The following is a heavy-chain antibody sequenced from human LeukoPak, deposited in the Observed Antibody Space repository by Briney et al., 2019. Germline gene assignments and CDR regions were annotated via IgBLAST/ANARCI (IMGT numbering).Heavy chain of an antibody. V-gene: IGHV3-30*04. Sequence: GGSLRLSCAASGFSFSRHAMHWVRQAPGKGLEWVALISYDGSYKYYADSVKGQFTISRDNSENTLYLQMNVLRAEDTAVYYCVRGYYDFWSGHLATKDVWGQGTTVTVSS. CDR3: VRGYYDFWSGHLATKDV. CDR2: ISYDGSYK. CDR1: GFSFSRHA. J-gene: IGHJ6*02. D-gene: IGHD3-3*01.